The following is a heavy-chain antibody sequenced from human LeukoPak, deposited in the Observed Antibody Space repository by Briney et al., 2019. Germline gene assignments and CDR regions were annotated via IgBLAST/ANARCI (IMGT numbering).Heavy chain of an antibody. CDR2: IKSKTDGSTT. CDR3: TTDSVSRVGISGSWHFDY. Sequence: GGSESLSCAASGFTFSHAWMRWVRQARGKGLEWLGRIKSKTDGSTTDYAAAVKGTLTISRAESNNPLYLQMNSLNTGDTAVYYWTTDSVSRVGISGSWHFDYWGQGTLVTVSS. V-gene: IGHV3-15*01. CDR1: GFTFSHAW. D-gene: IGHD1-26*01. J-gene: IGHJ4*02.